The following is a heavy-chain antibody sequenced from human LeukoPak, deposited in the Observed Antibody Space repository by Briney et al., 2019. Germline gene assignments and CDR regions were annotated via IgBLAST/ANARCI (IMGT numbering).Heavy chain of an antibody. CDR1: GFTFSSYS. CDR2: ISSSSSYI. V-gene: IGHV3-21*01. Sequence: GGSLRLSCAASGFTFSSYSMNWVRQAPGKELEWVSSISSSSSYIYYADSVKGRFTISRDNAKNSLYLQMNSLRAEDTAVYYCARDRLVGATTPLYWGQGTLVTASS. D-gene: IGHD1-26*01. J-gene: IGHJ4*02. CDR3: ARDRLVGATTPLY.